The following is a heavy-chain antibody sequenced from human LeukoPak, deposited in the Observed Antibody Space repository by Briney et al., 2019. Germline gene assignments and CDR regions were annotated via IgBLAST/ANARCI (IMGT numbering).Heavy chain of an antibody. V-gene: IGHV1-69*13. CDR1: GGTFSSYA. D-gene: IGHD6-13*01. Sequence: AASVKVSCKASGGTFSSYAISWVRQAPGQGLEWMGGIIPIFGTANYAQKFQGRVTITADESTSTAYMELSSLRSEDTAVYYCASTAAGTLSLSYYFDYWGQGTLVTVSS. J-gene: IGHJ4*02. CDR2: IIPIFGTA. CDR3: ASTAAGTLSLSYYFDY.